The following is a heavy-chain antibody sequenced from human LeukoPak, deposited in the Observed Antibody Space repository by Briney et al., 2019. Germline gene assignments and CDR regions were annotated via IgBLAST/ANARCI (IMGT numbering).Heavy chain of an antibody. V-gene: IGHV4-4*07. CDR3: ARDGADVYGRAFDY. CDR2: IHASGTT. D-gene: IGHD3-10*01. Sequence: PSETLSLTCNVSGGSISSYFWTWIRQPAGKGLEWIGRIHASGTTNYNSSLKSRVSMSVDTSKNQFSLKLTSVTAADTAVYFCARDGADVYGRAFDYRGQGTLVSVSS. J-gene: IGHJ4*02. CDR1: GGSISSYF.